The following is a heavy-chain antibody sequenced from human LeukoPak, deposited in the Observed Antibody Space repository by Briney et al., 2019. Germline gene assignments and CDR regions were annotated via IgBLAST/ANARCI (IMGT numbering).Heavy chain of an antibody. J-gene: IGHJ4*02. CDR2: IYYSGST. Sequence: SETLSLTCTVSGGSVSSGSYYWSWIRQPPGKGLEWIGYIYYSGSTNYNPSLKSRVTISVDTSKNQFSLKLSSVTAADTAVYYCARGYSSGWYEWDYWGQGTLVTVSS. V-gene: IGHV4-61*01. D-gene: IGHD6-13*01. CDR1: GGSVSSGSYY. CDR3: ARGYSSGWYEWDY.